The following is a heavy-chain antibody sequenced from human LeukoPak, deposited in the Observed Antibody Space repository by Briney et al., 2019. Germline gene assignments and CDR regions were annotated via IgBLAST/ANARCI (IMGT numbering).Heavy chain of an antibody. CDR2: IYPGDSDT. J-gene: IGHJ4*02. V-gene: IGHV5-51*01. D-gene: IGHD4-17*01. CDR1: GYSFTSYW. CDR3: ARAKSDYGAYCFDY. Sequence: GESLKISRKGFGYSFTSYWIGWVRQLPGKGLEWLGIIYPGDSDTRYNPSFQGQVTISADKSISTAYLQWSRLKASDTAMYYCARAKSDYGAYCFDYWGQGTLVTVSS.